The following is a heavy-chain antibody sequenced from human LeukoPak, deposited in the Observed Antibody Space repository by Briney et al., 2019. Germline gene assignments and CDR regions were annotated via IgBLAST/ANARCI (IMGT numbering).Heavy chain of an antibody. J-gene: IGHJ4*02. V-gene: IGHV3-30*18. CDR2: ISYDGSNK. CDR1: GFTFSSYG. CDR3: AQAHPPVRYYDFWSGYYTDSDY. D-gene: IGHD3-3*01. Sequence: GGSLRLSCAASGFTFSSYGMHGVREAPGKGLEWVAVISYDGSNKYYADSEKGRFTICRDNYKNTLYLQMNSLRADDTAVYCGAQAHPPVRYYDFWSGYYTDSDYWGQRPLATVPS.